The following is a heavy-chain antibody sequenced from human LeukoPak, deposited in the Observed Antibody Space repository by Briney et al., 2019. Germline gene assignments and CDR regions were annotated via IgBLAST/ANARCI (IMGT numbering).Heavy chain of an antibody. J-gene: IGHJ5*02. CDR3: ARDLGYGALDP. D-gene: IGHD4-17*01. CDR2: INPDGSQT. CDR1: GFTFNTYW. V-gene: IGHV3-7*01. Sequence: AGGSLRLSCAASGFTFNTYWMNWVRQAPGKGLEWVALINPDGSQTHYVGSVKGRFTISREKGRFTNSRDNAENSLYLQMNSLRADDTAVYYCARDLGYGALDPWGQGTLVTVSS.